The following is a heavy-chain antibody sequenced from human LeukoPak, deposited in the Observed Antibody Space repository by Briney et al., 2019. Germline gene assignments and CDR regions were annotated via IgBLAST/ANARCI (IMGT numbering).Heavy chain of an antibody. CDR1: GFTFSSYD. CDR2: IGTAGDT. Sequence: PGGSLRLSCAASGFTFSSYDMHWVRQATGKGLEWVSAIGTAGDTYYPGSVKGRFAISRENAKNSLYLQMNSLRAGDTAVYYCARDGGAGYFDPWGQGTLVTVSS. V-gene: IGHV3-13*01. J-gene: IGHJ4*02. D-gene: IGHD3-16*01. CDR3: ARDGGAGYFDP.